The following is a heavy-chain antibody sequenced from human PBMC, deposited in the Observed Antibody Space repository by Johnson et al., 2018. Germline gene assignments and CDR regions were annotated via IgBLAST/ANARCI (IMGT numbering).Heavy chain of an antibody. Sequence: VQLVQSGGGVVQPGRSLRLSCAASGFTFSSYDMHWVRQATGKGLEWVSAIGTAGDTYYPGSVKGRFTISRENAKNSLYLQMNSLRFEDAAVYYCAREDMGHDAFDIWGQGTMVTVSS. V-gene: IGHV3-13*01. J-gene: IGHJ3*02. D-gene: IGHD2-15*01. CDR3: AREDMGHDAFDI. CDR2: IGTAGDT. CDR1: GFTFSSYD.